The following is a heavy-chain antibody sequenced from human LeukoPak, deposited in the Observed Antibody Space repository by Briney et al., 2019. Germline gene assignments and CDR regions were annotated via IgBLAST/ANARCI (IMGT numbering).Heavy chain of an antibody. CDR1: GYTFTGYY. CDR2: ITPNNGGP. CDR3: ARDLGYSDNWGTSFDS. D-gene: IGHD1-1*01. V-gene: IGHV1-2*02. Sequence: ASVKVSCKASGYTFTGYYMHWLRQAPGQRLEWMGWITPNNGGPNYAQKFQGRVTMTRDTSISTAYMELRSLTSDDTAVYYCARDLGYSDNWGTSFDSWGQGTLVTVSS. J-gene: IGHJ4*02.